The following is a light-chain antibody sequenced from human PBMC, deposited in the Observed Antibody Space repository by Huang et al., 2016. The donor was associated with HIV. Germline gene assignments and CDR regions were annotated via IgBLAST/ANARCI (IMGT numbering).Light chain of an antibody. Sequence: EIVLPQSPGPLSVSPGERATLSCRASQSVSGAYLAWYQQRPGQAPRLLIYGASSRATGIPDRFSGSGSGTDFTLTISRLESEDFAVYYCQQYGSSPTFGQGTKVDIK. CDR3: QQYGSSPT. V-gene: IGKV3-20*01. J-gene: IGKJ1*01. CDR2: GAS. CDR1: QSVSGAY.